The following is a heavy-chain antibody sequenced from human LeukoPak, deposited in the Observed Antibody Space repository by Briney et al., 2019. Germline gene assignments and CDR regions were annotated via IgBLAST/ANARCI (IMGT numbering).Heavy chain of an antibody. J-gene: IGHJ2*01. CDR2: IYYSGST. D-gene: IGHD6-13*01. Sequence: SETLSLTCTVSGGSMNSFYWSWIRQPPGKGLEWIGYIYYSGSTSYNPSLKSRVTMSLDPSKNQFSLKMNSVTAADTAVYYCVSTRRDGMEAAGYWYFDLWGRGTLVTVSS. V-gene: IGHV4-59*01. CDR3: VSTRRDGMEAAGYWYFDL. CDR1: GGSMNSFY.